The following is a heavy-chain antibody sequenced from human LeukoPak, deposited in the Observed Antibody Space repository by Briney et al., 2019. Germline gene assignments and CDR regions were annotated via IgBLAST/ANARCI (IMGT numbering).Heavy chain of an antibody. V-gene: IGHV4-39*01. CDR3: ARRGYTPTTFDY. CDR1: GGSISSSYYY. J-gene: IGHJ4*02. CDR2: IYYTGGT. Sequence: SETLSLTCTVSGGSISSSYYYWGWIRQPPGKGLEWVGNIYYTGGTYYNPSLKSRVPISLDTSKNQFSLKLSSVTAADTAVYYCARRGYTPTTFDYWGQGTLVAVSS. D-gene: IGHD5-12*01.